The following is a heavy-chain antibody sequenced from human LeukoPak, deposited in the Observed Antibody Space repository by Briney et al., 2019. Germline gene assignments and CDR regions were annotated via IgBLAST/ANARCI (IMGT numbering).Heavy chain of an antibody. CDR1: GFTFSSYG. CDR2: ISYDGSNK. V-gene: IGHV3-30*03. D-gene: IGHD1-1*01. Sequence: PGRSLRLSCAASGFTFSSYGMHWVRQAPGKGLEWVAVISYDGSNKYYADSVKGRFTISRDNSKNTLYLQMNSLRAEDTAVYFCARWRTTNWSEFDYWGQGTLVTVSS. J-gene: IGHJ4*02. CDR3: ARWRTTNWSEFDY.